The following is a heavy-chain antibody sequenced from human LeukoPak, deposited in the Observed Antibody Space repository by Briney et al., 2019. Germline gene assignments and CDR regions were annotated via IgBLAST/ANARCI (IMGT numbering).Heavy chain of an antibody. J-gene: IGHJ4*02. CDR1: GFTFSSYA. Sequence: GGTLRLSCAASGFTFSSYAMSWVRQAPGQGLEWVSAISAGSSTYYADSVKGRFTISRDNSKNALYLQMISLRAEDTAVYYCAKGGSTSPNGRNDYWGQGTLVTVSS. CDR2: ISAGSST. CDR3: AKGGSTSPNGRNDY. V-gene: IGHV3-23*01. D-gene: IGHD2-2*01.